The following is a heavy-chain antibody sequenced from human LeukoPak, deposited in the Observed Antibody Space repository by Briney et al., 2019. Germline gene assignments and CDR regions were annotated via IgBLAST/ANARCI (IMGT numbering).Heavy chain of an antibody. J-gene: IGHJ4*02. V-gene: IGHV3-30*09. CDR2: SSFDGTKK. CDR1: GFNFSNNL. D-gene: IGHD6-19*01. Sequence: PGGSLRLSCAASGFNFSNNLLHWVRQAPGKGLEWVAVSSFDGTKKYYADSVKGRSVISGDNSKNTLYLQMNSLRAEDTAAYYCARVGNSSGWHDAFGYFDSWGQGVLVTVSS. CDR3: ARVGNSSGWHDAFGYFDS.